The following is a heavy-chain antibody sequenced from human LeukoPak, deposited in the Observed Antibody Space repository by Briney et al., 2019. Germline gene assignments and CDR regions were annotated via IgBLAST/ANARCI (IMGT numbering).Heavy chain of an antibody. CDR2: ICGSSSTI. CDR1: GFSFSSYS. D-gene: IGHD4-17*01. Sequence: GGPLRLSCAASGFSFSSYSMHCVRQAPGKALEWLSYICGSSSTIYYADSVKGRFTISRDKAKNSLYLQMNRLRAEDTAVYYCARLTVKVEGYDYWGQGTLVTVSS. J-gene: IGHJ4*02. CDR3: ARLTVKVEGYDY. V-gene: IGHV3-48*01.